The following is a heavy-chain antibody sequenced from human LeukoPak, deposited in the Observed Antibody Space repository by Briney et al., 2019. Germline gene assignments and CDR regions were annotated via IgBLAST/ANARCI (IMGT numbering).Heavy chain of an antibody. Sequence: SETLSLTCTVSGGSISSYYWSWIRQPPGKGLEWIGYIYYSGSTNYNPSLKSRVTISVDTSKNQFSLKLSSVTAADTAVYYCAGDGDYFDYWGQGTLVTVSS. CDR1: GGSISSYY. CDR2: IYYSGST. V-gene: IGHV4-59*01. J-gene: IGHJ4*02. CDR3: AGDGDYFDY.